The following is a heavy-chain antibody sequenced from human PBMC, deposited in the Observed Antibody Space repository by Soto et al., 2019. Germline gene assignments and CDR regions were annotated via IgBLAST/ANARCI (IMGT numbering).Heavy chain of an antibody. Sequence: PSETLSLTCSIYSGSFSCYSLSWIRQPPGKGLEWIWEISQSGNTNYSPSLKSRVSISIDTSMKQFSLNLASVSAADKAVYYCARAPKVSGSSQTRPDFWGQGTLVTVSS. CDR3: ARAPKVSGSSQTRPDF. CDR1: SGSFSCYS. J-gene: IGHJ4*02. D-gene: IGHD6-6*01. V-gene: IGHV4-34*01. CDR2: ISQSGNT.